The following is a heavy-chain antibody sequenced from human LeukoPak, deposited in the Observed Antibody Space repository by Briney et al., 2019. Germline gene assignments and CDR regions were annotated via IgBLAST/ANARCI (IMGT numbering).Heavy chain of an antibody. J-gene: IGHJ4*02. CDR3: AREFSSSWYSTLELIPGGY. V-gene: IGHV3-21*01. Sequence: GGSLRLSCAASGFTYSSYSMNWVRQAPGRGLEWVSSISSSSSYIYYADLVKGRFTISRDNAKNSLYLQMNSLRAEDTAVYYCAREFSSSWYSTLELIPGGYWGQGTLVTVSS. D-gene: IGHD6-13*01. CDR1: GFTYSSYS. CDR2: ISSSSSYI.